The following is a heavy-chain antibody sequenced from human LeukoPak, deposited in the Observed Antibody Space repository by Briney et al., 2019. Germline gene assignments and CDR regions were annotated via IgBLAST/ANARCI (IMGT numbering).Heavy chain of an antibody. Sequence: SETLSLTCTVSGGSISSYYWRWIRQPPGKGLEWVGYIYYSGSTNYNPSLKRRVTISVDTSKNQFSLKLSSVTAADTAVYYCARVNSAGESLRYFDWLPPSNWFDPWGQGTLVTVSS. V-gene: IGHV4-59*01. D-gene: IGHD3-9*01. CDR2: IYYSGST. J-gene: IGHJ5*02. CDR3: ARVNSAGESLRYFDWLPPSNWFDP. CDR1: GGSISSYY.